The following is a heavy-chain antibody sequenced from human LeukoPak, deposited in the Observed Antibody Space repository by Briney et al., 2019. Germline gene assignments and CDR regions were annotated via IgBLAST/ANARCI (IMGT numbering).Heavy chain of an antibody. CDR3: ARDKEWELPNFDY. D-gene: IGHD1-26*01. CDR2: IKPNSGGT. J-gene: IGHJ4*02. Sequence: ASVKVSCKASGYTFTGYYMHWVRQAPGQGLEWMGWIKPNSGGTNYAQNFQGRVTMTRDTSISTAYMELSRLRSDDTAVYYCARDKEWELPNFDYWGQGTLVTVSS. V-gene: IGHV1-2*02. CDR1: GYTFTGYY.